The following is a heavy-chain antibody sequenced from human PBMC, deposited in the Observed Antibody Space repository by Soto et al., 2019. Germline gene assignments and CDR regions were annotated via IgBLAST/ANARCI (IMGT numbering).Heavy chain of an antibody. CDR2: ISGSGGTT. CDR1: GFTFENYA. CDR3: AKDSWAIFGVPAGEYYAMDV. V-gene: IGHV3-23*01. J-gene: IGHJ6*02. Sequence: PGGSLRLSCVASGFTFENYAMSWVRQAPGKGLEWVSAISGSGGTTYYSDSVKGRFTISRDNSKNTVYLQMNDLRVEDAAEYFCAKDSWAIFGVPAGEYYAMDVWGQGTRVTFSS. D-gene: IGHD3-3*01.